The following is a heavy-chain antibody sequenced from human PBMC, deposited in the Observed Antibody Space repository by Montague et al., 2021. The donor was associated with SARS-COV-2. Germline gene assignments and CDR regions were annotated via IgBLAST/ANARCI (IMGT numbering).Heavy chain of an antibody. CDR1: GGSMSNNY. Sequence: SETLSLTCSVSGGSMSNNYWSWIRQPPGKGLEWMGYIYYTGSTDYNPSXXRRATLSIDTSKTEFSLNLTSVTAAATAVSYCARGGGRLKYSYYYGVDVWGQGTPVTVSS. D-gene: IGHD5-12*01. V-gene: IGHV4-59*01. CDR3: ARGGGRLKYSYYYGVDV. J-gene: IGHJ6*02. CDR2: IYYTGST.